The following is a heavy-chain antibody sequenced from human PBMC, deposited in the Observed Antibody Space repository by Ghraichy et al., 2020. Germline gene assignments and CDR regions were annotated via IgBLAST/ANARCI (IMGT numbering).Heavy chain of an antibody. CDR1: GYTLTELS. CDR3: ATDLPVGATRVPFDY. Sequence: ASVKVSCKVSGYTLTELSMHWVRQAPGKGLEWMGGFDPEDGETIYAQKFQGRVTMTEDTSTDTAYMELSSLRSEDTAVYYCATDLPVGATRVPFDYWGQGTLVTVSS. CDR2: FDPEDGET. D-gene: IGHD1-26*01. V-gene: IGHV1-24*01. J-gene: IGHJ4*02.